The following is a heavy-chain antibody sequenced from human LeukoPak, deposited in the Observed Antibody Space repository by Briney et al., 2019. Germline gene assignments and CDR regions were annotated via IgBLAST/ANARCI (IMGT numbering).Heavy chain of an antibody. CDR2: MGHDGSNK. J-gene: IGHJ4*02. D-gene: IGHD3-16*02. CDR1: GFTFSSYG. CDR3: ARDKSKGRYFDY. V-gene: IGHV3-33*01. Sequence: GGSLRLSCAASGFTFSSYGMHWVRQAPGKGLEWVAVMGHDGSNKDYAESVKGRFTISRDNSKNTLYLEMNSLRVEDTAVYYCARDKSKGRYFDYWGQGTLVTVSS.